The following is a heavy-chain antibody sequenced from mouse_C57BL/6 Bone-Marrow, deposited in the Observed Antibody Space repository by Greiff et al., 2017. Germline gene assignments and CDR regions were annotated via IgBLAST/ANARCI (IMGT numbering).Heavy chain of an antibody. V-gene: IGHV5-17*01. CDR2: ISSGSSTI. J-gene: IGHJ4*01. D-gene: IGHD1-1*01. CDR1: GFTFSDYG. CDR3: VRRNSTVVANYAMDY. Sequence: EVKLVESGGGLVKPGGSLKLSCAASGFTFSDYGMHWVRQAPEKGLEWVAYISSGSSTIYYADTVKGRFTISRDNAKNTLFLQMTSLRSEDTAMYYCVRRNSTVVANYAMDYWGQGTSVTVSS.